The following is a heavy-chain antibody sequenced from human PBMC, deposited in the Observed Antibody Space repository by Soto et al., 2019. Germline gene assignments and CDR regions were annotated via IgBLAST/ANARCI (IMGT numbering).Heavy chain of an antibody. Sequence: EVQLLESGGGLVQPGGSLRLSCAASGFTFSSYAMSWVRQAPGKGLEWVSAISGSGGSTYYADSVKGRFTISRDNSKNTLYLQMNSLRAEDTAVYYCAKDGALDLVVVITVPVNWFDPWGQGTLVTVSS. CDR3: AKDGALDLVVVITVPVNWFDP. CDR1: GFTFSSYA. CDR2: ISGSGGST. V-gene: IGHV3-23*01. J-gene: IGHJ5*02. D-gene: IGHD3-22*01.